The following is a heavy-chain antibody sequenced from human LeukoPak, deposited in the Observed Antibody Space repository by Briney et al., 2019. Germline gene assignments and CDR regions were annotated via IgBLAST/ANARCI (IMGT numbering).Heavy chain of an antibody. J-gene: IGHJ3*02. V-gene: IGHV1-2*02. Sequence: ASVTVSCKASGYTFTGYYMHWVRQAPGQGLEWMGWINPNSGGTNYAQTFQGRVTIARDTSISTAYMELSRLRSDDTAVYYCAEAHFDLWAFDIWGQGTMVTVSS. CDR2: INPNSGGT. CDR1: GYTFTGYY. CDR3: AEAHFDLWAFDI. D-gene: IGHD2-21*01.